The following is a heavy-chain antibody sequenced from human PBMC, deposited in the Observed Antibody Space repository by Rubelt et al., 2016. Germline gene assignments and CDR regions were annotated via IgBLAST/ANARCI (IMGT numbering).Heavy chain of an antibody. J-gene: IGHJ4*02. CDR3: ARDERGVRDFDY. CDR1: GFTFSTYS. Sequence: LRLSCAASGFTFSTYSMNWVRQAPGKGLEWVSSISSSSSYIYYADSVKGRFTISRDNAKSSLYLQISSLRAEDTALYYCARDERGVRDFDYWGQGTLVTVSS. D-gene: IGHD3-3*01. V-gene: IGHV3-21*01. CDR2: ISSSSSYI.